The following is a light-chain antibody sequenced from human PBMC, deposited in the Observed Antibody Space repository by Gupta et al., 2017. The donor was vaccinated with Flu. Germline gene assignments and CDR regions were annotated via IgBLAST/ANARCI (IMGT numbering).Light chain of an antibody. CDR3: AAWDDRLNGV. V-gene: IGLV1-47*01. Sequence: QSVLTQPPSASGTPGQRVIISCSGSSSNIGSNYVYWYRQLPGTAPKLLIYRNNQRPSGVPDRFSGSKSGTSASLAISGRRSEDEADYYFAAWDDRLNGVFGGGTKLTVL. CDR1: SSNIGSNY. J-gene: IGLJ3*02. CDR2: RNN.